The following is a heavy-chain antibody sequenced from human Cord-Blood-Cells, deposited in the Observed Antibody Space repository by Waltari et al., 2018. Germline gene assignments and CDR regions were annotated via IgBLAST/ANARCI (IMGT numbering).Heavy chain of an antibody. Sequence: QVQLVQSGAEVKKPGASVKVSCKASGYTFTSYGIGWVRQAPGQGIGWMGWISAYHGNTTYARKLQGRFTMTTDTSTSTAYMELRSLASDDTVVYYCARSDPSFRTGYWYFDLWGRGTLVTVSS. CDR2: ISAYHGNT. J-gene: IGHJ2*01. CDR1: GYTFTSYG. V-gene: IGHV1-18*04. D-gene: IGHD7-27*01. CDR3: ARSDPSFRTGYWYFDL.